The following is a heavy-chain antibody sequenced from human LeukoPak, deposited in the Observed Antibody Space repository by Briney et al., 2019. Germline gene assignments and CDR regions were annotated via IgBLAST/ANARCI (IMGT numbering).Heavy chain of an antibody. Sequence: PSQTLSLTCTVSGGSISSGGYYWSWIRQHPGKGLEWIGYIYYSGGTYYNPSLKSRVTISVDTSKNQFSLKLSSVTAADTAVYYCARDRYTVVSWYFDLWGRGTLVTVSS. CDR3: ARDRYTVVSWYFDL. V-gene: IGHV4-31*03. CDR1: GGSISSGGYY. CDR2: IYYSGGT. D-gene: IGHD4-23*01. J-gene: IGHJ2*01.